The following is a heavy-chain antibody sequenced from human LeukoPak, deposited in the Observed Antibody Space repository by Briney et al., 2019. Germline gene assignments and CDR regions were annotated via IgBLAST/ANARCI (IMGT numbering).Heavy chain of an antibody. D-gene: IGHD3-10*01. CDR1: GYTFTSYY. CDR3: ARDEGYYGSGSYFDY. Sequence: GASVKVSCKASGYTFTSYYMHWVRQAPGQGLEWMGIINPRGGSTSYAQKFQGRVTMTRDTSTSTVYMELSSLRSEDTAVYYCARDEGYYGSGSYFDYWGQGTLVTVSS. J-gene: IGHJ4*02. CDR2: INPRGGST. V-gene: IGHV1-46*01.